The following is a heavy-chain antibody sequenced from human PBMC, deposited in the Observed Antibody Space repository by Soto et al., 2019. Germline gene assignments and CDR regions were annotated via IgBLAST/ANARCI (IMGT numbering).Heavy chain of an antibody. J-gene: IGHJ4*02. CDR2: INAGNGNT. D-gene: IGHD3-3*01. CDR1: GYTFTSYA. V-gene: IGHV1-3*01. Sequence: QVQLVQSGAEVKKPGASVKVSCKASGYTFTSYAMHWVRQAPGQRLEWMGWINAGNGNTKSSQKFQGRVTITRDTSANRAYRELSSLRSEDTAVYYCARTSGYYFYDYWGQGTLVTVSS. CDR3: ARTSGYYFYDY.